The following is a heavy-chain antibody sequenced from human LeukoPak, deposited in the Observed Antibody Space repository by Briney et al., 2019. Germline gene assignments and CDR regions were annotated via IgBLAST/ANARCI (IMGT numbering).Heavy chain of an antibody. CDR1: GGTFSSYA. D-gene: IGHD2-21*02. Sequence: GASVKVSCKASGGTFSSYAISWVQQAPGQGLEWMGGIIPIFGTANYAQKFQGRVTITADESTSTAYMELSSLRSEDTAVYYCARDGAWCGGDCYSARRFDYWGQGTLVTVSS. CDR2: IIPIFGTA. J-gene: IGHJ4*02. CDR3: ARDGAWCGGDCYSARRFDY. V-gene: IGHV1-69*13.